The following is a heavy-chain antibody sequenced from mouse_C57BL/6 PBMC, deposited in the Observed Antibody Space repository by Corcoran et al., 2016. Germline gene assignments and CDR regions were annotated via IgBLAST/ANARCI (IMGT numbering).Heavy chain of an antibody. V-gene: IGHV9-3*01. J-gene: IGHJ4*01. D-gene: IGHD3-2*02. CDR3: ARESQLRLPYYYSMDY. CDR1: GYTFTTYG. Sequence: QIQLVQSGPELKKPGETVKISCKASGYTFTTYGMSWVKQAPGKGLKWMGWINTYSGVPTYADDVKGRFAFSLETSASTAYLQINNLKNEDTATYFCARESQLRLPYYYSMDYWGQGTSVTVSS. CDR2: INTYSGVP.